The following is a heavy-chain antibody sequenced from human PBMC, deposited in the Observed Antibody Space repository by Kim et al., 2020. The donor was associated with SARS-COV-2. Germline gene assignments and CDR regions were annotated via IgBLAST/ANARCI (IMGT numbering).Heavy chain of an antibody. CDR2: TYSSGST. Sequence: SETLSLTCTVSGGSISGYYWSWIRQPAGKGLEWIGRTYSSGSTNYNPSLKSRVTISVDTSKNQFSLKLSSVTAADMAVYYCARLIIVAAGGWVDPLGQGT. CDR3: ARLIIVAAGGWVDP. D-gene: IGHD6-13*01. J-gene: IGHJ5*02. CDR1: GGSISGYY. V-gene: IGHV4-4*07.